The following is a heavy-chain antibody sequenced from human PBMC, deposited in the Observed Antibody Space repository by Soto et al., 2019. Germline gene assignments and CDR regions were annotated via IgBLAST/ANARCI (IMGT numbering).Heavy chain of an antibody. D-gene: IGHD3-10*01. CDR2: IYYSGST. CDR1: DGSIGDIGCY. Sequence: TSTVADGSIGDIGCYWGIKNKPPGKGLEWIGSIYYSGSTYYNPSLKSRVTISVDTSKNQFSLKLSSVTAADTAVYYCARLVKRELLWLGELSRYRGDSDYLGQRSLVT. CDR3: ARLVKRELLWLGELSRYRGDSDY. J-gene: IGHJ4*02. V-gene: IGHV4-39*01.